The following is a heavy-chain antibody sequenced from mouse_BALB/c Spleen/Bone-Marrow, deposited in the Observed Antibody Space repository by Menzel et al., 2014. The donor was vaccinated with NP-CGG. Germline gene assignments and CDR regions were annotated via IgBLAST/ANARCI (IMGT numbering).Heavy chain of an antibody. CDR1: GYSITSGYF. Sequence: EVQLQEPGPGPVKPSQSLSLTCSVTGYSITSGYFWNWIRQFPGNKLEWMGYISFDGSNNYNPSLKNRISITRDTSKNQFFLKLSSVTTEDSSTYYCARTYYRYGAYYFDCWGQGTTLTVSS. CDR3: ARTYYRYGAYYFDC. CDR2: ISFDGSN. J-gene: IGHJ2*01. V-gene: IGHV3-6*02. D-gene: IGHD2-14*01.